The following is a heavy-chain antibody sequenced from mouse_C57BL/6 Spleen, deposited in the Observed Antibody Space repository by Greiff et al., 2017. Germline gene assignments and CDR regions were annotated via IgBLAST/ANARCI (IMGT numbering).Heavy chain of an antibody. CDR3: ARSPDGYYVWFAY. CDR1: GYTFTSYW. D-gene: IGHD2-3*01. CDR2: IDPSDSYT. Sequence: QVQLQQPGAELVMPGASVKLSCKASGYTFTSYWMHWVKQRPGQGLEWIGEIDPSDSYTNYNQKFKGKSTLTVDKSSSTAYMQLSSLTSEDSADYYCARSPDGYYVWFAYWGQGTLVTVSA. J-gene: IGHJ3*01. V-gene: IGHV1-69*01.